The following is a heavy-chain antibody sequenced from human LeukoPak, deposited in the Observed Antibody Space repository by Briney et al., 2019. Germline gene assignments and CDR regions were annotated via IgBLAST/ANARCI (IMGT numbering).Heavy chain of an antibody. D-gene: IGHD2-2*03. V-gene: IGHV3-48*01. J-gene: IGHJ4*02. CDR3: ASVGHCTSSSCPYYFDH. CDR1: GLTFSDYT. Sequence: GGSLRLSCAASGLTFSDYTMNSVRQAPGKGLEWVSYISSSSSTISYADSVKGRFTISRDNAKNSLFLQMNSLRAEDTAVYYCASVGHCTSSSCPYYFDHWGQGTLVTVSS. CDR2: ISSSSSTI.